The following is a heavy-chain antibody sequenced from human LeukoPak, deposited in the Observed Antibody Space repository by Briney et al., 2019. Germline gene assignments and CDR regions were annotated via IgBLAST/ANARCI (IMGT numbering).Heavy chain of an antibody. CDR1: GFTFSGYS. Sequence: GSLRLSCAASGFTFSGYSMNWVRQAPGKGLEWIGEINHSGSTNYNPSLKSRVTISVDTSKNQFSLKLSSVTAADTAVYYCARGSYGSGSYYLDYWGQGTLVTVSS. CDR3: ARGSYGSGSYYLDY. CDR2: INHSGST. J-gene: IGHJ4*02. D-gene: IGHD3-10*01. V-gene: IGHV4-34*01.